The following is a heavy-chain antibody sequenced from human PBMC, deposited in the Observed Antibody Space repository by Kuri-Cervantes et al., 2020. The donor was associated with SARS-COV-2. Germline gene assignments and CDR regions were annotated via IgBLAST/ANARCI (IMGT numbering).Heavy chain of an antibody. J-gene: IGHJ4*02. D-gene: IGHD3-3*01. CDR3: AREYTNFGVQYYFDY. Sequence: GESLKISCAASGFTFSGYYMSWIRQAPGKGLEWVSYMISNSSNIYYADSVKGRFTISRDNAKNILYLQVNSLRAEDTAVYYCAREYTNFGVQYYFDYWGQGTLVTVSS. V-gene: IGHV3-11*04. CDR2: MISNSSNI. CDR1: GFTFSGYY.